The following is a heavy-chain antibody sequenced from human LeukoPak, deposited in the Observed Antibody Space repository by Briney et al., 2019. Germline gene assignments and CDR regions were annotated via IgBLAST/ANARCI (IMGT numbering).Heavy chain of an antibody. J-gene: IGHJ5*02. Sequence: GGSLRLSCAASGFTFSDYYMSWIRQAPGKGLEWVSYISSSGSTIYYADSVKGRFTISRDNARNSLYLQMNSLRAEDTAVYYCARAARYCSSTSCRTWFDPWGQGTLVTVSS. CDR2: ISSSGSTI. CDR3: ARAARYCSSTSCRTWFDP. V-gene: IGHV3-11*01. CDR1: GFTFSDYY. D-gene: IGHD2-2*01.